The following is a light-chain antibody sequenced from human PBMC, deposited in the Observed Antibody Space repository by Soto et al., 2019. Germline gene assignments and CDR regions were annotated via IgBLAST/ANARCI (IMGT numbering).Light chain of an antibody. CDR2: DAS. CDR1: QDISNY. CDR3: QQYDNIPYT. Sequence: DIQMTQSPSSLSASLGDRVTITCHSSQDISNYLSWHQQKPGKAPKVLISDASILEAGVPSRFSGRASGTEFTFTITSLQPEDIATYYCQQYDNIPYTFGQGTKVDIK. V-gene: IGKV1-33*01. J-gene: IGKJ2*01.